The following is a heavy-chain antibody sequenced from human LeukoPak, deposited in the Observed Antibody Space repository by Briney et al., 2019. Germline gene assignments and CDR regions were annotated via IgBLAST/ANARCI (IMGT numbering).Heavy chain of an antibody. V-gene: IGHV4-59*12. Sequence: SETLSLTCTVSGGSIGSYYWSWIRQPPGKGLEWIGYIYYSGSTNYNPSLKSRVTISVDTSKNQFSLKLSSVTAADTAVYYCATAAGPSLDYWGQGTLVTVSS. J-gene: IGHJ4*02. CDR3: ATAAGPSLDY. D-gene: IGHD6-13*01. CDR2: IYYSGST. CDR1: GGSIGSYY.